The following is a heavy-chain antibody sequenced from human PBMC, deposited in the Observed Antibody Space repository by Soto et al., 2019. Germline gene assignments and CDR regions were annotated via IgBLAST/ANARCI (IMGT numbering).Heavy chain of an antibody. CDR1: GGSISSYY. V-gene: IGHV4-59*01. D-gene: IGHD6-13*01. J-gene: IGHJ4*02. Sequence: SETLSLTCTVSGGSISSYYWSWIRQPPGKGLEWIGYIYYSGSTNYNPSLKSRVTISVDTSKNQFSLKLSSVTAADTAVYYCARVGGGQQLVYFDYWGQGTLVTVSS. CDR2: IYYSGST. CDR3: ARVGGGQQLVYFDY.